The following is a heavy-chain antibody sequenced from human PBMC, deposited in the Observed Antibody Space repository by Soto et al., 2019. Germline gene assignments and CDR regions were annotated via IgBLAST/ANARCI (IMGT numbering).Heavy chain of an antibody. CDR1: GYSISSGYY. D-gene: IGHD3-22*01. J-gene: IGHJ3*02. CDR2: IYHSGST. Sequence: SETLSLTCAVSGYSISSGYYWGWIRQPPGKGLEWIGSIYHSGSTYYNPSLKSRVTISVDTSKNQFSLKLSSVTAADTAVYYCAREATMMAGAFDIWGQGTMVTVSS. CDR3: AREATMMAGAFDI. V-gene: IGHV4-38-2*02.